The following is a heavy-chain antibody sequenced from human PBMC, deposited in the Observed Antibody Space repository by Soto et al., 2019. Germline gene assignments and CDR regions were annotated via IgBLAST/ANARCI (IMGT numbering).Heavy chain of an antibody. V-gene: IGHV3-30*18. D-gene: IGHD1-26*01. CDR3: AEDEGVGGTLGLFDY. CDR1: GFDFIYSA. CDR2: MSSDGSKI. J-gene: IGHJ4*02. Sequence: QVQLVESGGGAVQPGESLRLSCVASGFDFIYSAVHWVRQAPGKGLESVAVMSSDGSKIHHTDSVKGRFTISRDNSKNTLYLQMNSLRKEDTAVYFCAEDEGVGGTLGLFDYWGQGTLVFVSS.